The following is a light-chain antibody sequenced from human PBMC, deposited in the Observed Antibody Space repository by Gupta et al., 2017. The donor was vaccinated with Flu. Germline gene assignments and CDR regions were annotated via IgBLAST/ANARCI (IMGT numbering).Light chain of an antibody. CDR1: SSNIGAGYD. CDR3: QSDDSSRSVV. CDR2: GKS. Sequence: RVTISCTGSSSNIGAGYDVHWYQQLPGTAPKLLIYGKSNRPSGVPDRFSGSKSGTSASLAITGLQAEDEADYYCQSDDSSRSVVFGGGTKLTVL. J-gene: IGLJ2*01. V-gene: IGLV1-40*01.